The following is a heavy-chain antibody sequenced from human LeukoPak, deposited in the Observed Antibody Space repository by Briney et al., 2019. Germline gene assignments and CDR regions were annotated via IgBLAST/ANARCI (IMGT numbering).Heavy chain of an antibody. CDR2: IIPIFGTA. J-gene: IGHJ4*02. D-gene: IGHD1-26*01. V-gene: IGHV1-69*13. Sequence: GASVKVSCKASGGTFSSYAISWVRQAPGQGLEWMGGIIPIFGTANYAQKFQGRVTITADESTSTAYMELSSLRSEDTAVYYCASVGATKGGFDYWGQGTLVTVSS. CDR3: ASVGATKGGFDY. CDR1: GGTFSSYA.